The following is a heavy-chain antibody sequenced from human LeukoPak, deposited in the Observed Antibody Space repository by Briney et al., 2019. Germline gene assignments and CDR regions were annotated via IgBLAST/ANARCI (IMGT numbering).Heavy chain of an antibody. Sequence: GGSLRLSCAASGFTFNNYWMSWVRQAPGKGLEWVANIKQDGSEKYYVDSVKGRFTISRDNAKNSLYLQMNSLRAEDTAVYYCARQYCSGGSCYGFDYWGQGTLVTVSS. CDR2: IKQDGSEK. CDR3: ARQYCSGGSCYGFDY. J-gene: IGHJ4*02. CDR1: GFTFNNYW. D-gene: IGHD2-15*01. V-gene: IGHV3-7*01.